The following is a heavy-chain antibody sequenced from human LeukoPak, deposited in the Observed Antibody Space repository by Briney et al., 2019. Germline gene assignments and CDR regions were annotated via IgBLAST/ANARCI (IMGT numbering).Heavy chain of an antibody. CDR1: EFSFSDYN. Sequence: GGSLRLSCAASEFSFSDYNMNWVRQAPGKGLEWLSYISSRGTTIYYADSVKGRFTISRDNAKRSLYLQMNSLRDEDTAVYYCARDRYYYDSRASSPWGQGTRVTVSS. D-gene: IGHD3-22*01. J-gene: IGHJ5*02. CDR3: ARDRYYYDSRASSP. V-gene: IGHV3-48*02. CDR2: ISSRGTTI.